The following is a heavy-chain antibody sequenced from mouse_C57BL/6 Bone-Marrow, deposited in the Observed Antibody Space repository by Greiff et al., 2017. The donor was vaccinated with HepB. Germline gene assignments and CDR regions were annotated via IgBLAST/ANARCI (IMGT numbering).Heavy chain of an antibody. D-gene: IGHD2-1*01. CDR3: AREDYYGNFWFAY. V-gene: IGHV5-4*01. Sequence: EVQGVESGGGLVKPGGSLKLSCAASGFTFSSYAMSWVRQTPEKRLEWVATISDGGSYTYYPDNVKGRFTISRDNAKNNLYLQMSHLKSEDTAMYYCAREDYYGNFWFAYWGQGTLVTVSA. CDR1: GFTFSSYA. J-gene: IGHJ3*01. CDR2: ISDGGSYT.